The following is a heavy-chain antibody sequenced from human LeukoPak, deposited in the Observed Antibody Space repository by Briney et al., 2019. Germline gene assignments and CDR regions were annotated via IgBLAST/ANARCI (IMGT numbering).Heavy chain of an antibody. CDR1: GFTFSSYW. D-gene: IGHD2-15*01. CDR2: IKQDGSEK. Sequence: GGSLRLSRAASGFTFSSYWMSWVRQAPGKGLEWVANIKQDGSEKYYVDSVKGRFTISRDNAKNSLYLQMNSLRAEDTAVYYCASELGYCSGGSCSWDYFDYWGQGTLVTVSS. CDR3: ASELGYCSGGSCSWDYFDY. V-gene: IGHV3-7*01. J-gene: IGHJ4*02.